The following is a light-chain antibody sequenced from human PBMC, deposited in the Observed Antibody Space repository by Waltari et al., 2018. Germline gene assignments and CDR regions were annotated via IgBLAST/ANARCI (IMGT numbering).Light chain of an antibody. J-gene: IGKJ1*01. CDR1: QSVSRA. Sequence: SCRARQSVSRALTWYQPKPGQAPRRLIYGASTRAPGIPDRFSGSGSGTDFRLTISRLEPDDFAVYYCQHYLRLPVTFGQGTTVEV. CDR3: QHYLRLPVT. CDR2: GAS. V-gene: IGKV3-20*01.